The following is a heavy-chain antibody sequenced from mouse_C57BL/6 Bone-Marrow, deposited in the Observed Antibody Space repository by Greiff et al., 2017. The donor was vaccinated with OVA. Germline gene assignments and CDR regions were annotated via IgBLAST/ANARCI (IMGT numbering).Heavy chain of an antibody. CDR3: AGLMGGTAWFAY. V-gene: IGHV1-81*01. CDR2: IYPRSGNT. D-gene: IGHD2-3*01. Sequence: LQESGAELARPGASVKLSCKASGYTFTSYGISWVKQRPGQGLEWIGEIYPRSGNTYYNEKFKGKATLTADKSSSTAYMELRSLTSEDSAVYFCAGLMGGTAWFAYWGQGTLVTVSA. J-gene: IGHJ3*01. CDR1: GYTFTSYG.